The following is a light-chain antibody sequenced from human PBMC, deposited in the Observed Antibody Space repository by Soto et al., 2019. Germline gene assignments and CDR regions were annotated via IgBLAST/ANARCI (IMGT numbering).Light chain of an antibody. V-gene: IGKV3-20*01. CDR1: QSVSSNF. J-gene: IGKJ1*01. CDR3: QHYGSSLWT. Sequence: EIVLTQSPGTLSLSPGEIATVSCRASQSVSSNFLTWYQQKPGQAPRLLIYCASTRATSIPDRFSGSGSGTDFTLTISRLEPEDFAVYYCQHYGSSLWTFGQGTKVEFK. CDR2: CAS.